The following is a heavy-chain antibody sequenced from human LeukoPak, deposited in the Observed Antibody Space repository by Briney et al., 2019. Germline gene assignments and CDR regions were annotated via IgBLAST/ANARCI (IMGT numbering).Heavy chain of an antibody. V-gene: IGHV5-51*01. J-gene: IGHJ6*03. Sequence: GESLKISCKGSGYSFISYWIGWVRQMPGKGLEWMGIIYPGDSETRYSPSFQGQVTISADKSTSSAYLHWSSLKASDTAMYYCARGVMTAVTTGYSHHMDVWGKGTTVTVSS. CDR2: IYPGDSET. CDR3: ARGVMTAVTTGYSHHMDV. CDR1: GYSFISYW. D-gene: IGHD4-17*01.